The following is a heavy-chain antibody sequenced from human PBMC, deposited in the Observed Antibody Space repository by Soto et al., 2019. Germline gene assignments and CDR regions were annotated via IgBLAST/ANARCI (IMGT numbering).Heavy chain of an antibody. V-gene: IGHV3-20*04. Sequence: EVQLVQSGGGVLRPGGSLRLSCAASGFTFDDYGMSWARQAPGKGLEWVSGVNWNGGSTGYADSVKGRFTISRDNAKNSLYLQMNSLRAEDTAFYYCVRGASLNFDYWGQGTLVTVSS. J-gene: IGHJ4*02. CDR2: VNWNGGST. CDR3: VRGASLNFDY. CDR1: GFTFDDYG. D-gene: IGHD1-26*01.